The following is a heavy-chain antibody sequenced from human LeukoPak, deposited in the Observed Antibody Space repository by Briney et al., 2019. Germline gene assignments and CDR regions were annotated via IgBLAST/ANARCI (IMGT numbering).Heavy chain of an antibody. CDR1: GGSMSSYY. Sequence: SETLSLACTVSGGSMSSYYWGWIRQPPGKGLEWVATVYYTGSMYYNPSLKGRATVSVDTSKNQFSLKLTSVTAADTAVYYCARLPGSGYFDYWGQGILVTVSS. D-gene: IGHD3-22*01. CDR2: VYYTGSM. V-gene: IGHV4-39*01. J-gene: IGHJ4*02. CDR3: ARLPGSGYFDY.